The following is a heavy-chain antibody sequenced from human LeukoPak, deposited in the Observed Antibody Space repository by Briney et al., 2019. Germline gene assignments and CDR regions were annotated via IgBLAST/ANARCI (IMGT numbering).Heavy chain of an antibody. CDR1: GYTFTSYA. J-gene: IGHJ3*02. Sequence: ASVKVSCKASGYTFTSYAMSWVRQAPGKGLEWVSAISGSGGSTYYADSVKGRFTISRDNSKNTLYLQMNSLRAEDTAVYYCAKDLRPYNWNHNAFDIWGQGTMVTVSS. D-gene: IGHD1-14*01. CDR3: AKDLRPYNWNHNAFDI. V-gene: IGHV3-23*01. CDR2: ISGSGGST.